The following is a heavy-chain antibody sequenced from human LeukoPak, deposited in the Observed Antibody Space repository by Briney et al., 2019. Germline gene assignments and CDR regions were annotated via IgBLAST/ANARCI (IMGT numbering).Heavy chain of an antibody. J-gene: IGHJ4*02. V-gene: IGHV1-46*01. CDR2: INPSGGST. CDR3: AKDRLSGYDSFDY. CDR1: GYTFTSYY. D-gene: IGHD5-12*01. Sequence: GASVKVSCKASGYTFTSYYMHWVRQAPGQGLEWMGIINPSGGSTSYAQKFQGRVTISVDTSKNQFSLKLSSVTAADTAVYYCAKDRLSGYDSFDYWGQGTLVTVSS.